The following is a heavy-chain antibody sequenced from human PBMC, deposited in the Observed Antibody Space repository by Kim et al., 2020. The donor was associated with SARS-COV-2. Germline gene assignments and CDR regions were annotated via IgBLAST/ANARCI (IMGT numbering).Heavy chain of an antibody. Sequence: GGSLRLSCAASGFTVSSNYMSWVRQAPGKGLEWVSVIYSGGSTYYADSVKGRFTISRDNSKNTLYLQMNSLRAEDTAVYYCARGGYSSSWETYYYYYGMDVWGQGTTVTVSS. D-gene: IGHD6-13*01. V-gene: IGHV3-66*02. CDR2: IYSGGST. CDR3: ARGGYSSSWETYYYYYGMDV. J-gene: IGHJ6*02. CDR1: GFTVSSNY.